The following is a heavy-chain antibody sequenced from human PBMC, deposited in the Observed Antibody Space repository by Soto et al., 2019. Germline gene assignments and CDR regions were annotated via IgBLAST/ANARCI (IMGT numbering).Heavy chain of an antibody. J-gene: IGHJ3*02. CDR1: GGPFNNHA. CDR2: VIPTLATA. V-gene: IGHV1-69*01. D-gene: IGHD4-17*01. CDR3: ASDYGEIAAFDI. Sequence: QVQLVQSGAEVKKPGSSVKVSCKTSGGPFNNHAINWVRQAPGQGLEWVGLVIPTLATADYAQKFQGRVTMTADEVTNTAYMELSSLRSDDTGVYYCASDYGEIAAFDIWGQGTLVTVSS.